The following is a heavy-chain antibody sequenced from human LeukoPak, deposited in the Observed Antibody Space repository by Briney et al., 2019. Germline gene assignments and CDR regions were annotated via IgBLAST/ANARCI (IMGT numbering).Heavy chain of an antibody. Sequence: GGSLRLSCAASGFTFSSCSMNWVRQAPGKGLEWVSSITSSSSYINYADSVKGRFTISRDNAKNSLYLQMNSLRAEDTAVYYCARESYYDSSGYYSGDYWGQGTLVTVSS. CDR2: ITSSSSYI. CDR3: ARESYYDSSGYYSGDY. J-gene: IGHJ4*02. D-gene: IGHD3-22*01. CDR1: GFTFSSCS. V-gene: IGHV3-21*06.